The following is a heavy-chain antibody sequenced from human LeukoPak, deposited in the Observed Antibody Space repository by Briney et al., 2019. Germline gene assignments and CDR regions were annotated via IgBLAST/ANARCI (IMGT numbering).Heavy chain of an antibody. CDR1: GFTFSGHF. J-gene: IGHJ4*02. CDR2: ISVNGDKT. CDR3: LKDLTGTWSFDH. V-gene: IGHV3-64D*06. Sequence: GGSLRLSCSASGFTFSGHFMHWVRQAPGKGLEYVSSISVNGDKTLYAESVKGRFTISRDNSKNTLYLQLSSPRLEDTAIYYCLKDLTGTWSFDHWGQGTLLTVSS. D-gene: IGHD7-27*01.